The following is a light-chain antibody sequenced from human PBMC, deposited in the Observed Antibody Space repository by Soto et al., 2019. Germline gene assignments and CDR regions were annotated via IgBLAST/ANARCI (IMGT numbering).Light chain of an antibody. CDR2: DNN. V-gene: IGLV1-51*01. CDR1: SSNIGNNY. Sequence: QSVLTQPPSVSAAPGQKVTISCSGSSSNIGNNYVSWYQQLPGTAPKLLIYDNNKRPSGIPDRFSGSKSGTSATLGITGLQTGXEADYYCGTWDSSLSAVVFGGGTKLTVL. J-gene: IGLJ2*01. CDR3: GTWDSSLSAVV.